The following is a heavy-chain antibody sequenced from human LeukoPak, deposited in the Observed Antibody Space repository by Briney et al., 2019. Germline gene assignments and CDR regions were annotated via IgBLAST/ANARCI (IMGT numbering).Heavy chain of an antibody. V-gene: IGHV3-74*01. CDR2: INSDGTST. CDR1: GFTFSSYW. J-gene: IGHJ3*02. CDR3: STSISSTEAFGI. D-gene: IGHD2-21*01. Sequence: GGSLRLSCAASGFTFSSYWMHWVRQVPGKGLMWVSRINSDGTSTGYADSVKGRLTISRDNAKNTLSLQMNSLRAEDTAVYYCSTSISSTEAFGIWGQGTMVTVSS.